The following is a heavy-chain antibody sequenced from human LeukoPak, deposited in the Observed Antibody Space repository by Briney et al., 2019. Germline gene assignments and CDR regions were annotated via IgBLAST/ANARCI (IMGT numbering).Heavy chain of an antibody. CDR3: ARCRFDSSAYGLGALYYYYYMDV. Sequence: PSETLSLTCAVCGGPFTDYYWTWIRQPPGKGLEGMGEINHGGASNNNPSLESRVTISVDTSKNPFSLKLTSVTAAYTAVYFCARCRFDSSAYGLGALYYYYYMDVWGKETTVTVSS. V-gene: IGHV4-34*01. D-gene: IGHD3-22*01. J-gene: IGHJ6*03. CDR1: GGPFTDYY. CDR2: INHGGAS.